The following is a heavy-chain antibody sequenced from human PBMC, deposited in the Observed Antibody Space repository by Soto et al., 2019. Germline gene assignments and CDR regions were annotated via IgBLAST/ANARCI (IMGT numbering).Heavy chain of an antibody. Sequence: SLKVSCKTSGGTFGRYAISWVRQAPGRGLEWMGGIIPIFSTPNYAQKFQGRVTITADESTSTAYMELSSLRSEDTAVYYCARPIQYYFDTSAQSAWFDPWGQGTLVTVSS. CDR1: GGTFGRYA. V-gene: IGHV1-69*13. CDR2: IIPIFSTP. J-gene: IGHJ5*02. CDR3: ARPIQYYFDTSAQSAWFDP. D-gene: IGHD3-22*01.